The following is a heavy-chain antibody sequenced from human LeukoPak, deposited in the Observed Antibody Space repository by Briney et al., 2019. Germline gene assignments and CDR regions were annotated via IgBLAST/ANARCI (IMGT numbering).Heavy chain of an antibody. D-gene: IGHD5-24*01. CDR3: ARVRGIEMATIDYYYYYMDV. CDR1: GFTFSSYA. V-gene: IGHV3-30*04. CDR2: ISYDGSNK. J-gene: IGHJ6*03. Sequence: PGGSLRLSCAASGFTFSSYAMHWVRQAPGKGLEWVAVISYDGSNKYYADSVKGRFTISRDNAKNSLYLQMNSLRAEDTAVYYCARVRGIEMATIDYYYYYMDVWGKGTTVTISS.